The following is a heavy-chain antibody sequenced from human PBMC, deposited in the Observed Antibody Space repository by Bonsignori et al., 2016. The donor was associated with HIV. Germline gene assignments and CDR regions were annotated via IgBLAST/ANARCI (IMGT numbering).Heavy chain of an antibody. CDR2: INPNSGGT. CDR1: GYTFTGYY. J-gene: IGHJ4*02. V-gene: IGHV1-2*02. CDR3: ARDTGFRETCFDY. D-gene: IGHD1-14*01. Sequence: ASVKVSCKASGYTFTGYYMHWVRQAPGQGLEWMGWINPNSGGTNYAQKFQGRVTMTRDTSISTAYMELSRLRSDDTAVYYCARDTGFRETCFDYWGQGTLVTVSS.